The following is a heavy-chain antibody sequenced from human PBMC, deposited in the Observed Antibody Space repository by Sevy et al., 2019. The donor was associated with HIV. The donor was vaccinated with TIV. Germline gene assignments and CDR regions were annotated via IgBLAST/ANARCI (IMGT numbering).Heavy chain of an antibody. J-gene: IGHJ4*02. V-gene: IGHV3-23*01. D-gene: IGHD5-12*01. CDR3: ATEGLSGYGAPFAY. CDR2: ISGSGGRI. CDR1: GFTFSNYA. Sequence: GGSLRLSCAASGFTFSNYAMSWVRQAPGKGLEWVSAISGSGGRIYYADSVKGRFTISRDNSKNTLYLQMNSLRAEDTAVYYCATEGLSGYGAPFAYWGQGTLVTVSS.